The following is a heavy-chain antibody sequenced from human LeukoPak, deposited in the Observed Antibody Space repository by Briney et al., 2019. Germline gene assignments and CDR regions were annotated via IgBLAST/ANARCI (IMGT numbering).Heavy chain of an antibody. Sequence: PSETLSLTCAVSGYSISSGYYWGWIRQPPGKGLEWIGSIYHSGSTYYNPSLKSRVTISVDTSKNQFSLKLSSVTAADTAVYYCARGPPHTAMPAAYFDYWGQGTLVTVSS. CDR3: ARGPPHTAMPAAYFDY. J-gene: IGHJ4*02. CDR2: IYHSGST. V-gene: IGHV4-38-2*01. CDR1: GYSISSGYY. D-gene: IGHD5-18*01.